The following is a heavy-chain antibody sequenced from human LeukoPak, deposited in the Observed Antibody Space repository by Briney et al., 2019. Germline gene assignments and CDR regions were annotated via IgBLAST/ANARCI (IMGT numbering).Heavy chain of an antibody. J-gene: IGHJ4*02. V-gene: IGHV3-21*01. CDR2: ISSSSSYI. CDR1: GFTFTSDS. D-gene: IGHD6-19*01. Sequence: GGSLRLSCAASGFTFTSDSMNWVCQAPGKGLEWVSSISSSSSYIYYADSVKGRFTISRDNAKNSLYLQMSSLRAEDTSVYYCASVSGWYAHYWGLGTLVTVSS. CDR3: ASVSGWYAHY.